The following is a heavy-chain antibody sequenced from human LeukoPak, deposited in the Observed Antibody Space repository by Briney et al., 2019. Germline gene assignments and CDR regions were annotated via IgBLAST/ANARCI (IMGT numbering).Heavy chain of an antibody. V-gene: IGHV3-48*03. Sequence: GGSLRLSCAASGFTFSSYEMNWVRQAPGKGLEWVSYISSSGSTIYYADSVKGRFTISRDNAKNSLYLQMNSLRAEDTAVYYCAREVYDFWSDYYRGGTFDYWGQGTLVTVSS. CDR1: GFTFSSYE. CDR2: ISSSGSTI. CDR3: AREVYDFWSDYYRGGTFDY. J-gene: IGHJ4*02. D-gene: IGHD3-3*01.